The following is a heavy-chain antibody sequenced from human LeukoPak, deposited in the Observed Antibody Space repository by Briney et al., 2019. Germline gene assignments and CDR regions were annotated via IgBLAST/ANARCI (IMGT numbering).Heavy chain of an antibody. J-gene: IGHJ4*02. V-gene: IGHV1-18*01. Sequence: ASVKVSCKAPGYTFTSYGISWVRQAPGQGLEWMGWISAYNGNTNYAQKLQGRVTMTTDTSTSTAYMELRSLRSDDTAVYYCARDRKWINYDSSGHDYWGQGTLATVSS. CDR2: ISAYNGNT. CDR1: GYTFTSYG. D-gene: IGHD3-22*01. CDR3: ARDRKWINYDSSGHDY.